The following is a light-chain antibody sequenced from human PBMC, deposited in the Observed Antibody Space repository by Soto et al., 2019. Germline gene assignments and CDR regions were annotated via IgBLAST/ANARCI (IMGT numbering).Light chain of an antibody. CDR3: QQLNSYPLT. CDR2: AAS. J-gene: IGKJ4*01. CDR1: QGISSY. Sequence: DIQLTQSPSFLFASVGDRVTITCRASQGISSYLAWYQQKPGKAPKLLIYAASNLQSGVPSRFSGSGSGTEFTLTISSLQPEDFATYYCQQLNSYPLTFGGGTKVEIK. V-gene: IGKV1-9*01.